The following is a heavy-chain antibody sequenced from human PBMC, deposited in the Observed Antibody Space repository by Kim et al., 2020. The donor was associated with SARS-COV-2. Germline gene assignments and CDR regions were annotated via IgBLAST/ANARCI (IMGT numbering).Heavy chain of an antibody. Sequence: GESLKISCKGSGYSFTSYWIGWVRQMPGKGLEWMGIIYPGDSDTRYSPSFQGQVTISADKSISTAYLQWSSLKASDTAMYYCARQSPVCSGGSCYSSHFDSWGQGTLVTVSS. D-gene: IGHD2-15*01. CDR1: GYSFTSYW. V-gene: IGHV5-51*01. CDR3: ARQSPVCSGGSCYSSHFDS. CDR2: IYPGDSDT. J-gene: IGHJ4*02.